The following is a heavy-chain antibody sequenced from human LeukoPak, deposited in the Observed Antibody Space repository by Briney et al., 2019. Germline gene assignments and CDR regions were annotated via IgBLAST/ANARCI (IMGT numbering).Heavy chain of an antibody. V-gene: IGHV3-30*18. J-gene: IGHJ4*02. D-gene: IGHD3-9*01. CDR3: AKVQITYDILTGYYNY. CDR1: GFTFSSYG. Sequence: GRSLRLSCAAFGFTFSSYGMPWVRQAPGKGLEWVAVISYDGSNKYYADSVKGRFTISRDNSKNTLYLQMNSLRAEDTAVYYCAKVQITYDILTGYYNYWGQGTLVTVSS. CDR2: ISYDGSNK.